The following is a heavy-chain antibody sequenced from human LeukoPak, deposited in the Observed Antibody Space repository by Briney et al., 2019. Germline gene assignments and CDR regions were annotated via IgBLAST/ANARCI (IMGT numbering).Heavy chain of an antibody. D-gene: IGHD6-6*01. V-gene: IGHV3-30*03. J-gene: IGHJ6*03. Sequence: GGSLRLSCAASGFTFSNYWMHWVRQAPGKGLEWVAVISYDGSNKYYADSVKGRFTISRDNSKNTLYLQMNSLRAEDTAVYYCARDQYSSSSIDYYYYMDVWGKGTTVTVSS. CDR2: ISYDGSNK. CDR3: ARDQYSSSSIDYYYYMDV. CDR1: GFTFSNYW.